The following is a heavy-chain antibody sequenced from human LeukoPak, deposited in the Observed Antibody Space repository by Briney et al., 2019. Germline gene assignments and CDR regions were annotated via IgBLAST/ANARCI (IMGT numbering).Heavy chain of an antibody. V-gene: IGHV3-7*01. D-gene: IGHD3-3*01. Sequence: GGSLRLSCAASGFTFSSYWMSWVRQGLGRGLEGVANIKQDGSEKYYVDSVKGRFTISRDNAENSLYLQMNSLRAEDTAVYYCARGRRITIFGVVIIDGNYFDYWGQGTLVTVSS. CDR1: GFTFSSYW. J-gene: IGHJ4*02. CDR3: ARGRRITIFGVVIIDGNYFDY. CDR2: IKQDGSEK.